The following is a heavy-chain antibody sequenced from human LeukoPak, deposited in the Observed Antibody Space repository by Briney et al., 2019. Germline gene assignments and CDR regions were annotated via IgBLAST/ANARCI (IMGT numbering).Heavy chain of an antibody. CDR1: GYTFTSYG. CDR3: ARGVVVSATHGMRYFDF. CDR2: ISAYNGNT. Sequence: ASVKVSCKASGYTFTSYGISWVRQAPGQGLEWMGWISAYNGNTNYAQKLQGRVTMTTDTSTSTAYMELRSLRSDDTAVYYCARGVVVSATHGMRYFDFWGQGTLVTVSS. J-gene: IGHJ4*02. D-gene: IGHD2-21*02. V-gene: IGHV1-18*01.